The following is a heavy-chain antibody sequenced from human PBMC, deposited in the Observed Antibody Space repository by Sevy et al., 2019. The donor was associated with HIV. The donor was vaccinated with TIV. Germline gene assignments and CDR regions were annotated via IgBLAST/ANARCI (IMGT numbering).Heavy chain of an antibody. D-gene: IGHD3-22*01. CDR1: GGSISSYY. J-gene: IGHJ4*02. Sequence: GSLRLSCTVSGGSISSYYWSWIRQPPGKGLEWIGYIYYSGSTNYNPSLKSRVTISVDTSKNQFSLKLSSVTAADTAVYYCARSPPYYYDSSGYYYSLGYFDYWGQGTLVTVSS. CDR3: ARSPPYYYDSSGYYYSLGYFDY. CDR2: IYYSGST. V-gene: IGHV4-59*01.